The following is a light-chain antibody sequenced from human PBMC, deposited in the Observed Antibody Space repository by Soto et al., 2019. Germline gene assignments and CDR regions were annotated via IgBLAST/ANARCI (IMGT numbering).Light chain of an antibody. CDR2: GAS. CDR3: QQYAGS. CDR1: QSVSSGS. Sequence: EIVLTQSPGTLSLSPGERATLSCRASQSVSSGSLAWYQQKPGQSPRLLIYGASSRATGIPDRFSGRGSGTDFTLTISRLEPEDFAVYYCQQYAGSFGGGTKVEIK. J-gene: IGKJ4*02. V-gene: IGKV3-20*01.